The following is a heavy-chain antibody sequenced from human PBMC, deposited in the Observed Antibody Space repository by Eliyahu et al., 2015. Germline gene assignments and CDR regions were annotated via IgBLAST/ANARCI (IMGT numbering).Heavy chain of an antibody. CDR2: INPNSGGT. D-gene: IGHD1-1*01. Sequence: QVQLVQSGAEVKKPGASVKVSXKASGXTFTGYXMHXVRQAPGQGLEWMGWINPNSGGTNYAQKFQGRVTMTRDTSISTAYMELSRLRSDDTAVYYCARVGERRTYYYGMDVWGQGTTVTVSS. J-gene: IGHJ6*02. V-gene: IGHV1-2*02. CDR1: GXTFTGYX. CDR3: ARVGERRTYYYGMDV.